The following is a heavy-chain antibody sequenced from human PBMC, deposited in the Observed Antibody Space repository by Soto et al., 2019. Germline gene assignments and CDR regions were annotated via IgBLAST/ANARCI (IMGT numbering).Heavy chain of an antibody. V-gene: IGHV5-51*01. Sequence: GESLKISCKGSGYNFTTYWIAWVRQMPGKGLEWMGIIYPGDSDTRYSPSFQGQVTISADKSISSASLQWSSLKASDTAMYYCARLHYDSSGYQKGFYSWGQGTLVTVSS. CDR1: GYNFTTYW. CDR3: ARLHYDSSGYQKGFYS. D-gene: IGHD3-22*01. J-gene: IGHJ4*02. CDR2: IYPGDSDT.